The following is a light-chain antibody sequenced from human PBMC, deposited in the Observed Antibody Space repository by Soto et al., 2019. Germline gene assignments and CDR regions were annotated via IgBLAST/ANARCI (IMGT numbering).Light chain of an antibody. J-gene: IGKJ2*02. V-gene: IGKV1-5*03. CDR2: KVS. Sequence: DIQMTQSPSTLSASVGDRVTITCRASQSISSWLAWYQQKPGKAPNLLIYKVSNLEMGVPSRFSGSASGTEFTLTISSLQPDDLATYYCQQYNGYSGTFGQGTKLEIK. CDR3: QQYNGYSGT. CDR1: QSISSW.